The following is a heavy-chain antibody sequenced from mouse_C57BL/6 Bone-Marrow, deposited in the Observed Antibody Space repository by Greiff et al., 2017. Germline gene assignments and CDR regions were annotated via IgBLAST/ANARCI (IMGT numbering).Heavy chain of an antibody. CDR1: GFTFSSYA. J-gene: IGHJ2*01. Sequence: EVQLVESGGGLVKPGGSLKLSCAASGFTFSSYAMSWVRQTPEKRLDWVATISDGGSYTYYPDNVKGRFTISRYNAKNNLYLQMSHLKCEDTAMYYCARDPLLLRSLDYWGQGTTLTVSS. CDR2: ISDGGSYT. CDR3: ARDPLLLRSLDY. D-gene: IGHD1-1*01. V-gene: IGHV5-4*01.